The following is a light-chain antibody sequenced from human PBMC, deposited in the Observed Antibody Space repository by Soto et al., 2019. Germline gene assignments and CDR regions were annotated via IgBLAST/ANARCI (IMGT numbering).Light chain of an antibody. CDR2: EVS. CDR1: SRDIGGYNY. J-gene: IGLJ3*02. V-gene: IGLV2-14*01. CDR3: SSYMSSSTFVV. Sequence: QSALTQPASVSGSPGQSITISCTGTSRDIGGYNYVSWHQQHPGKAPKVIITEVSNRPSGVPNRLSGSKSGNTASLTISGLQAEDEADYYCSSYMSSSTFVVFGGGTKLTVL.